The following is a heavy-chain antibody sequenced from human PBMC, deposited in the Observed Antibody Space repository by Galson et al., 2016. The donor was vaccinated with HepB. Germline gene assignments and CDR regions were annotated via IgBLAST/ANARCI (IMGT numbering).Heavy chain of an antibody. J-gene: IGHJ4*02. CDR3: ARGGEDTSMPYY. CDR1: GYSFIRYW. Sequence: QSGAEVKKPGESLEISCKVSGYSFIRYWIGWVRQMPGKGLESMGIIWPGDSDTRYSPSFQGQVSISADKSISIVYLQWSSRKASDTAMYYCARGGEDTSMPYYWGQGTLVTVSS. D-gene: IGHD2-2*01. CDR2: IWPGDSDT. V-gene: IGHV5-51*01.